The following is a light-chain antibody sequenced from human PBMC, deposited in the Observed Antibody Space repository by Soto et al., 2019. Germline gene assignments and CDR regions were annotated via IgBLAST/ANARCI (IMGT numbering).Light chain of an antibody. Sequence: QSALTQPASVSGSPGQSIAISCTGTSSDVGGYNYVSWYQHHPGKVPQIMIYDVSSRPSGVSDRFSGSKSGNTASLTISGLQAEDEADCSSYTSSNTYVFGTGTKVTVL. CDR2: DVS. V-gene: IGLV2-14*03. J-gene: IGLJ1*01. CDR3: SSYTSSNTYV. CDR1: SSDVGGYNY.